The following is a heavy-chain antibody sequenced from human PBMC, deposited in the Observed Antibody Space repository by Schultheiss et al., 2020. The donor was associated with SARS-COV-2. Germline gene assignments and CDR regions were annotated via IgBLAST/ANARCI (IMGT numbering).Heavy chain of an antibody. J-gene: IGHJ4*02. CDR1: GGSIRSGGYY. CDR2: IHYIGST. V-gene: IGHV4-30-4*01. Sequence: SQTLSLTCTVSGGSIRSGGYYWSWIRQSPGKGLEWIGYIHYIGSTYYNPSLKSRVTISMDMSKNQFSLKLNAVTAADTAVYYCAKALSTYSSGWYSDFDYWGQGTLVTVSS. CDR3: AKALSTYSSGWYSDFDY. D-gene: IGHD6-19*01.